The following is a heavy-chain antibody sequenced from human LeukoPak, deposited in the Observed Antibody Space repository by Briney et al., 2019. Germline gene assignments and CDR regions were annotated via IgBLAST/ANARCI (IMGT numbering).Heavy chain of an antibody. CDR1: GFTFSSYA. V-gene: IGHV3-23*01. J-gene: IGHJ4*02. CDR3: AKGSRAARRGMYYFDY. CDR2: ISGSGGST. D-gene: IGHD6-6*01. Sequence: GGSLRLSCAASGFTFSSYAMSWVRHAPGKGLERVSAISGSGGSTYYADSVKGRFTISRDNSKNTLYLQMNSLRAEDTAVYYCAKGSRAARRGMYYFDYWGQGTLVTVSS.